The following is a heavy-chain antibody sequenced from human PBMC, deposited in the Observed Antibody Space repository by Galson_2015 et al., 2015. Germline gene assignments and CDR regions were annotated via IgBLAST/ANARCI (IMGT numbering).Heavy chain of an antibody. CDR2: LLPIYGTT. Sequence: SVKVSCKASGGTFSIFAISWVRQAPGQRLEWMGGLLPIYGTTNYAQKFQGRVTITADEATSTAYMELSSLKSEDTAVFYCATSYADVYCSGGRCCLDSWGQGTLVTVSS. V-gene: IGHV1-69*13. D-gene: IGHD2-15*01. J-gene: IGHJ4*02. CDR1: GGTFSIFA. CDR3: ATSYADVYCSGGRCCLDS.